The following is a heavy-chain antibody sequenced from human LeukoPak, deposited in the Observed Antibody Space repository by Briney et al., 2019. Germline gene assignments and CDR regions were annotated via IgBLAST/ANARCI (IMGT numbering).Heavy chain of an antibody. CDR1: GGSISSYH. J-gene: IGHJ5*02. V-gene: IGHV4-59*01. D-gene: IGHD3-3*01. CDR3: ARVLLSNYDFWSGYSNWFDP. CDR2: IYYSGST. Sequence: PSETLSLTCTVSGGSISSYHWSWIRQPPGKGLEWIGYIYYSGSTNYNPSLKSRVTISVDTSKNQFSLKLSSVTAADTAVYYCARVLLSNYDFWSGYSNWFDPWGQGTLVTVSS.